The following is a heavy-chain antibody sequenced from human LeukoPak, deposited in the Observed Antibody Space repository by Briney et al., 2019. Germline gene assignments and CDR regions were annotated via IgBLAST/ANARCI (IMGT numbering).Heavy chain of an antibody. CDR2: ISYDGSNK. V-gene: IGHV3-30-3*01. CDR1: GFTFSSYA. CDR3: ARLGATSLGVHAVDFDY. Sequence: PGGSLRLSCAASGFTFSSYAMHWVRQAPGKGLEWVAVISYDGSNKYYADSVKGRFTISRDNSRNTLYLQMNSLRAEDTAVYYCARLGATSLGVHAVDFDYWGQGTLVTVSS. D-gene: IGHD1-26*01. J-gene: IGHJ4*02.